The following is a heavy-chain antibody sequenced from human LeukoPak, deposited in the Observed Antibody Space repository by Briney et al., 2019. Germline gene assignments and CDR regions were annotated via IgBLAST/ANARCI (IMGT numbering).Heavy chain of an antibody. CDR2: ISLAGQT. CDR1: GGSIGGTNW. Sequence: SETLSLTCGVSGGSIGGTNWWSWVRQPPGQGLEWIGEISLAGQTNYNPSLNGRVTMSLDKSSNQLSLHLTSVTAADTATYFCSRESGPFCPFGYWGQGTLVIVSS. J-gene: IGHJ4*02. CDR3: SRESGPFCPFGY. D-gene: IGHD1-26*01. V-gene: IGHV4/OR15-8*02.